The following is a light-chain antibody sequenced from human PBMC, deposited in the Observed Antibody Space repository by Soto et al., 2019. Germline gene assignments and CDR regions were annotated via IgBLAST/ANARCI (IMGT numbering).Light chain of an antibody. Sequence: QSVLSQPPSVSGAPGQRITISCTGSSSNIGANYDVHWYRQVPGTAPKLLMSGDNNRTSGVADRFSGSKSGTSASRAITRLQAEDEADYYCQSYDSSLNRVFGTGTKVTVL. J-gene: IGLJ1*01. CDR2: GDN. CDR3: QSYDSSLNRV. CDR1: SSNIGANYD. V-gene: IGLV1-40*01.